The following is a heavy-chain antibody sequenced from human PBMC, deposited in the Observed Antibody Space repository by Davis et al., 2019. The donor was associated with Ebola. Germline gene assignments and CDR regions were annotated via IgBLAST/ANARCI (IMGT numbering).Heavy chain of an antibody. J-gene: IGHJ4*02. CDR1: GFTFSSYE. CDR2: ISSSGSTI. D-gene: IGHD2-21*02. Sequence: PAGSLRLSCAASGFTFSSYEMNWVRQAPGKGLEWVSYISSSGSTIYYADSVKGRFTISRDNAKNSLYLQMNSMRAEDTAVYYCARGPYCGGDCDGPLDYWGQGTLVTVSS. V-gene: IGHV3-48*03. CDR3: ARGPYCGGDCDGPLDY.